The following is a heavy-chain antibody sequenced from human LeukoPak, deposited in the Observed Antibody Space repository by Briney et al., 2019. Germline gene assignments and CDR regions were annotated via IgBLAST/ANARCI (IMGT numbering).Heavy chain of an antibody. J-gene: IGHJ4*02. D-gene: IGHD1-26*01. V-gene: IGHV3-7*01. CDR3: ARDEHGRSFH. CDR2: INEDGSEK. Sequence: GGSLRLSCAASPFAVSIYWMSWLRQAPGKGLEWVVNINEDGSEKYYVDPVKGRFTISRDSAKNSLYLQMNSLRAEDTAMYYCARDEHGRSFHWGQGTLVSVSS. CDR1: PFAVSIYW.